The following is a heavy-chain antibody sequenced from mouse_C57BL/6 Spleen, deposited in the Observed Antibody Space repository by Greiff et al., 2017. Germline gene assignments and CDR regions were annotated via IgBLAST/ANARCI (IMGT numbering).Heavy chain of an antibody. V-gene: IGHV5-17*01. CDR1: GFTFSDYG. J-gene: IGHJ1*03. CDR2: ISSGSSTI. Sequence: EVQLVESGGGLVKPGGSLKLSCAASGFTFSDYGMHWVRQAPEQGLEWVAYISSGSSTIYYADTVKGRFTISRDNAKNTLFLQMTSLRSEDTAMYYCARYGYDWYFDVWGTGTTVTVSS. D-gene: IGHD2-2*01. CDR3: ARYGYDWYFDV.